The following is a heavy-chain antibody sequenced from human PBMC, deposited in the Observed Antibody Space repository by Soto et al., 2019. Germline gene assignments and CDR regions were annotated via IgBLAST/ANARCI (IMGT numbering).Heavy chain of an antibody. D-gene: IGHD4-4*01. CDR1: GFTFSTYD. Sequence: GGSLRLSCVGSGFTFSTYDMTWVRQAPGKGLEWVSAISGRADSTYYADSVKGRFTISRDNSKNTLYLQMISLRVEDTAVYYCALRGNAVTPSPWYFDYWGQGTLVTVSS. J-gene: IGHJ4*02. CDR3: ALRGNAVTPSPWYFDY. CDR2: ISGRADST. V-gene: IGHV3-23*01.